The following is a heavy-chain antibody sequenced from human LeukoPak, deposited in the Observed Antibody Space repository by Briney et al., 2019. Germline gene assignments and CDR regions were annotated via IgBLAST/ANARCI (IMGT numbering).Heavy chain of an antibody. CDR1: GGSFSGSY. J-gene: IGHJ5*02. CDR2: INHSRST. V-gene: IGHV4-34*01. Sequence: SETLSLTCAVSGGSFSGSYWSWIRQSPGKGLEWIGEINHSRSTNYNPSLKSRVTISVDTARNQFSLKLNSMTAADTAVYYCARRPPYGSGSYRAWFDPWDQGTPVTVSS. D-gene: IGHD3-10*01. CDR3: ARRPPYGSGSYRAWFDP.